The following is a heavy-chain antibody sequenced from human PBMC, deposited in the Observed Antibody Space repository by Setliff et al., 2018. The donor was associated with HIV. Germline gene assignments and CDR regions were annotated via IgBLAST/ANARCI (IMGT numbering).Heavy chain of an antibody. CDR3: AGHPVTSGWLSLNWFAP. D-gene: IGHD6-19*01. V-gene: IGHV4-39*07. CDR2: IYHDGTT. Sequence: SQTLSLTCSVSGGSINTSSYYWAWVRQPPGNELEWIGSIYHDGTTHYRSSLRRRAAISIDTSKSQISLKVRSVTAADTAVYFCAGHPVTSGWLSLNWFAPWGQGILVTVSS. J-gene: IGHJ5*01. CDR1: GGSINTSSYY.